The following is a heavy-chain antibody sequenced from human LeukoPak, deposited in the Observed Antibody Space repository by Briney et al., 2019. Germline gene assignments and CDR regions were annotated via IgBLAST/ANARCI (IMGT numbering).Heavy chain of an antibody. D-gene: IGHD3-9*01. V-gene: IGHV4-34*01. CDR1: GGSFSGYY. Sequence: SETLSLTCAVYGGSFSGYYWSWIRQPPGKGLEWIGEINHSGSTNYNPSLKSRVTISVDTSKNQFSLKLSSVTAADTAVYYCARGHTLTGYNWFDPWGQGTLVTVSS. CDR3: ARGHTLTGYNWFDP. CDR2: INHSGST. J-gene: IGHJ5*02.